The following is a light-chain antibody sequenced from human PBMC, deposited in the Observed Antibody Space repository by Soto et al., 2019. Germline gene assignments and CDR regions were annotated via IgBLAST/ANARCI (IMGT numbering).Light chain of an antibody. Sequence: DIHMTQSPSSLSASVGNIFTITCRASQGIRNDLSWYQQKPGEAPKRLVYVASSLDGGVPARLRGSGYGTELTITISSLQTEDFETYYCLQQNNYPRTFGQGTKVDIK. CDR3: LQQNNYPRT. V-gene: IGKV1-17*01. J-gene: IGKJ2*01. CDR2: VAS. CDR1: QGIRND.